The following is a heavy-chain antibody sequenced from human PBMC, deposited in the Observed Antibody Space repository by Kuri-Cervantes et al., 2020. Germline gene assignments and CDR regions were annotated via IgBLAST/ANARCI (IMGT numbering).Heavy chain of an antibody. CDR3: ARDRYYYDSSGYYFANYYYYYGMDV. V-gene: IGHV4-31*03. CDR2: IYYSGST. Sequence: SETLSLTCTASGGSISSGGYYWSWIRQHPGKGLEWIGHIYYSGSTYYNPSLKSRVTISVDTSKNQFSLKLSSVTAADTAVYYCARDRYYYDSSGYYFANYYYYYGMDVWGQGTTVTVSS. CDR1: GGSISSGGYY. D-gene: IGHD3-22*01. J-gene: IGHJ6*02.